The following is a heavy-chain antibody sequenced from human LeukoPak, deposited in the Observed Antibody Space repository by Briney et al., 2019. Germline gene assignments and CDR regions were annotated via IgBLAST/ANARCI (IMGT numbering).Heavy chain of an antibody. D-gene: IGHD6-6*01. Sequence: ESGPGLVKPSQTLSLTCTVSGGSISSGDYYWSWIRQPPGKGLEWIGYIYYSGSTYYNPSLKSRVTISVDTPKNQFSLKLSSVTAADTAVYYCARDSLVQDAFDIWGQGTMVTVSS. CDR2: IYYSGST. V-gene: IGHV4-30-4*01. J-gene: IGHJ3*02. CDR3: ARDSLVQDAFDI. CDR1: GGSISSGDYY.